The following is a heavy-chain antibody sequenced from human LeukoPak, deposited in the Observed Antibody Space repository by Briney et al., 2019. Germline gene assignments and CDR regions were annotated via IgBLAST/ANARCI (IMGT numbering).Heavy chain of an antibody. J-gene: IGHJ3*01. CDR1: GVSISPYY. CDR3: ARLSAAVHLGAFDL. V-gene: IGHV4-4*09. D-gene: IGHD3-3*01. CDR2: IHTSGSN. Sequence: SETLSLTCAVSGVSISPYYWAWIRQPPGKGLGWIGYIHTSGSNNQYPSLKSRATISVDKSKNHFSLRLTSVTAADTAVYYCARLSAAVHLGAFDLWGQGTMVTVSS.